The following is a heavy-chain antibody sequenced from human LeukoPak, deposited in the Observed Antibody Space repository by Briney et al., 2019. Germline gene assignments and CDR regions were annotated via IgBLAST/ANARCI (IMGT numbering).Heavy chain of an antibody. Sequence: PSETLSLTCTVPGGSISSSSYYWGWIRQPPGKGLEWIGSIYYSGSTYYNPSLKSRVTISVDTSKNQFSLKLSSVTAADTAVYYCARLLHSDAFDIWGQGTMVTVSS. D-gene: IGHD2-15*01. CDR2: IYYSGST. J-gene: IGHJ3*02. V-gene: IGHV4-39*01. CDR1: GGSISSSSYY. CDR3: ARLLHSDAFDI.